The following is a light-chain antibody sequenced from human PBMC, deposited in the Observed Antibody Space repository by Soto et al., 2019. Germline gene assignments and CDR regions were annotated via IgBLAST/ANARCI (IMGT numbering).Light chain of an antibody. CDR2: DNN. CDR3: ATWDGSLPGEV. V-gene: IGLV1-51*01. CDR1: CSNIGNNY. Sequence: QSVLTQSPSVSAAPGQKVTISCSGSCSNIGNNYVSWYQQLPGTAPKLLIYDNNKRPSEIPHRFSGSKSGTSGTLDITGLQTGDEADYYCATWDGSLPGEVFGGGTKLTVL. J-gene: IGLJ2*01.